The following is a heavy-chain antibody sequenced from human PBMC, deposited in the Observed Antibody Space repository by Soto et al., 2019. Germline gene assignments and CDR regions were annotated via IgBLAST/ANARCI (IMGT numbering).Heavy chain of an antibody. D-gene: IGHD1-26*01. V-gene: IGHV1-69*01. CDR2: IIPIFGTA. CDR1: GGTFSSYA. CDR3: ASGWELATGYYYGMDV. Sequence: QVQLVQSGAEVKKPGSSVKVSCKASGGTFSSYAISWVRQAPGQGLEWMGGIIPIFGTANYAQKFQGRVTITADESASTAYMELSSLRSEDTAVYYCASGWELATGYYYGMDVWGQGTTVTVSS. J-gene: IGHJ6*02.